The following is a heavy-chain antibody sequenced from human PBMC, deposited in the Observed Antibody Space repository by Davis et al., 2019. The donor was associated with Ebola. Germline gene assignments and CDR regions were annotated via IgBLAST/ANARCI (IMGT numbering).Heavy chain of an antibody. Sequence: ASVKVSCKASGYTFTSYVLHWVRQAPGQGLEWVGWINPYTGDTKYSQKFQGRVTITRDTSATTAYMDLRSLTSDDTAVYYCARDQGAGQLDSWGQGTLVTVSS. CDR3: ARDQGAGQLDS. CDR1: GYTFTSYV. CDR2: INPYTGDT. J-gene: IGHJ4*02. V-gene: IGHV1-3*01.